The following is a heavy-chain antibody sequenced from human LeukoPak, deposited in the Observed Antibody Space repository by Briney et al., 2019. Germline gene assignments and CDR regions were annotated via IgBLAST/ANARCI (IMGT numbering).Heavy chain of an antibody. J-gene: IGHJ4*02. Sequence: PSETLSLTCTVSGGSINGHYWSWIRQPAERGLEWIGRVYTSGLTNYNPSLKSRVTMSVDTSKNQFSLKLSSVTAADTAVYYCARQAYYYGSGSQTHFDYWGQGTLVSVSS. CDR1: GGSINGHY. D-gene: IGHD3-10*01. CDR2: VYTSGLT. V-gene: IGHV4-4*07. CDR3: ARQAYYYGSGSQTHFDY.